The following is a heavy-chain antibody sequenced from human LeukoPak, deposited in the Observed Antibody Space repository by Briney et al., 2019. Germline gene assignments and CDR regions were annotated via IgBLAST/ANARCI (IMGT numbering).Heavy chain of an antibody. CDR1: GFTFSSYA. J-gene: IGHJ4*02. CDR3: AKDSERYGVLEY. V-gene: IGHV3-23*01. CDR2: ISGSAGGT. Sequence: PGGSLRLSCAASGFTFSSYAMSWVRQAPGKGLEWVSGISGSAGGTFYADSVKGRFTISRDNSKNTVYLQLNNLRDEDTAVYYCAKDSERYGVLEYWGQGTLVSVSA. D-gene: IGHD4-17*01.